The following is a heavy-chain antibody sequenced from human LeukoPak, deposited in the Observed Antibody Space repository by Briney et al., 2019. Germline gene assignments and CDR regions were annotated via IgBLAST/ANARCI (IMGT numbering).Heavy chain of an antibody. CDR1: GGSISSSSYY. J-gene: IGHJ4*02. Sequence: SETLSLTCTVSGGSISSSSYYWGWIRQAPGKGLEWIGSIYYSGSTYYNTSVKSRVTISVDTSKNQFSLKLSSVTAADTAVYYCARLSPLPYSSGWDRGLVPPQARPIFDYWGQGTLVTVSS. V-gene: IGHV4-39*01. D-gene: IGHD6-19*01. CDR2: IYYSGST. CDR3: ARLSPLPYSSGWDRGLVPPQARPIFDY.